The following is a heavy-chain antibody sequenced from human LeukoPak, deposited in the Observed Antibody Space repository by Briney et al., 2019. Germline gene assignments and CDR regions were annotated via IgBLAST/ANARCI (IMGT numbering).Heavy chain of an antibody. J-gene: IGHJ4*02. CDR2: ISYDGTNK. CDR3: ARGGLMGPERYFDWLLFGSYFDY. D-gene: IGHD3-9*01. CDR1: GFTFSSYG. Sequence: PGGSLRLSCAASGFTFSSYGMHWVRQAPGKGLEWVAIISYDGTNKYFADSVKGRFTISRDNSKNTLYLQMNSLRAEDTAVYYCARGGLMGPERYFDWLLFGSYFDYWGQGTLVTVSS. V-gene: IGHV3-30*03.